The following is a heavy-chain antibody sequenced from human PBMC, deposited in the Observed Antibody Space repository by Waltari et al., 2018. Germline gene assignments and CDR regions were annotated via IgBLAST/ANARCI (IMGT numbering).Heavy chain of an antibody. J-gene: IGHJ4*02. D-gene: IGHD3-3*01. CDR2: IKSRGSGETV. CDR3: TTDLSEFGHGEIDF. Sequence: EVQLVESGGRVVEPGWSLSLSWRASGFSCTTAWMTWVRQAPGKGLEWVGLIKSRGSGETVDYAAPVKGRFTISRDDSKDTVYLQMSSLRVEDTALYYCTTDLSEFGHGEIDFWGQGSQVTVSS. CDR1: GFSCTTAW. V-gene: IGHV3-15*01.